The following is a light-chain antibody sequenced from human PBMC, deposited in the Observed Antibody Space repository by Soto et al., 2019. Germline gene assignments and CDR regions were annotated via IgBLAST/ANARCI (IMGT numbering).Light chain of an antibody. Sequence: DIVMTQSPLSLPVTPGEPASISCSSSQSLLHSNGYNYLDWYLQKPGQSPQLLIYLGPNRASGVTDRVSGSGSGTDFTLKISRVESDDVGVYYCMQALQAPTFGRGTRLEIK. J-gene: IGKJ5*01. CDR1: QSLLHSNGYNY. V-gene: IGKV2-28*01. CDR2: LGP. CDR3: MQALQAPT.